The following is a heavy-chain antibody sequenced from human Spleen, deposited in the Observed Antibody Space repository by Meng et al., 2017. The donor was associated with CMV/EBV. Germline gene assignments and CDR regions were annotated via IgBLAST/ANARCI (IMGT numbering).Heavy chain of an antibody. CDR1: GFAFGSFG. CDR2: VTNSANT. Sequence: GESLKISCAASGFAFGSFGMSWVRQTPGKGLEWVAGVTNSANTYYADSVKGRFTISRDISKNTLFLQMSSLRVADMALYFCAKPRGDYELFDYWGRGTLVTVSS. CDR3: AKPRGDYELFDY. J-gene: IGHJ4*02. D-gene: IGHD4-17*01. V-gene: IGHV3-23*01.